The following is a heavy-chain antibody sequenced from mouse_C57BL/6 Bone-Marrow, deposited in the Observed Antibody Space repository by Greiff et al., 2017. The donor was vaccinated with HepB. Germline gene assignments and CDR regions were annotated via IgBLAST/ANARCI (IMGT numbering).Heavy chain of an antibody. J-gene: IGHJ2*01. CDR2: IYPRSGNT. D-gene: IGHD1-1*01. V-gene: IGHV1-81*01. CDR3: ARSGPYYYGSILDY. Sequence: QVQLKQSGAELARPGASVKLSCKASGYTFTSYGISWVKQRTGQGLEWIGEIYPRSGNTYYNEKFKGKATLTADKSSSTAYMELRSLTSEDSAVYFCARSGPYYYGSILDYWGQGTTLTVSS. CDR1: GYTFTSYG.